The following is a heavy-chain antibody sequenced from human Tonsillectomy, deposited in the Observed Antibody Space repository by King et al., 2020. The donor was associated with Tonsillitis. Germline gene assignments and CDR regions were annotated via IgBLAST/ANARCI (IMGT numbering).Heavy chain of an antibody. Sequence: TLKESGPTLVKPPQTLTLTCTFSGFSLSTSGVGVGWIRQPPGKALEWLALIYWDDDKRYSPSLKSRLTITKDTSKNQVVLTMTNMDPVDTATYYCAHSEELTYYYGPGVAFDIWGQGTMVTVSS. D-gene: IGHD3-10*01. V-gene: IGHV2-5*02. J-gene: IGHJ3*02. CDR2: IYWDDDK. CDR3: AHSEELTYYYGPGVAFDI. CDR1: GFSLSTSGVG.